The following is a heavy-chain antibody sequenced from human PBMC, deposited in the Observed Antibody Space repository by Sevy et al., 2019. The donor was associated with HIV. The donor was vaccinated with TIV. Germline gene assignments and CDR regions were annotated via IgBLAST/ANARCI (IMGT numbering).Heavy chain of an antibody. J-gene: IGHJ6*02. CDR3: VRQSVTYDILTGWNYYGVDV. CDR2: IYYSGST. D-gene: IGHD3-9*01. CDR1: GDSVSSNY. V-gene: IGHV4-59*08. Sequence: SETLSLTCTVSGDSVSSNYWNWIRQPPGKRLEWIGYIYYSGSTNYNPSLKSRVTISVDTSKNQFSLRLSSVTAADTAVYYCVRQSVTYDILTGWNYYGVDVWGQGTTVTVSS.